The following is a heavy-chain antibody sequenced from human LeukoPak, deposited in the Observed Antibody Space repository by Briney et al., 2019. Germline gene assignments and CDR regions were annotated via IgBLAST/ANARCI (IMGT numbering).Heavy chain of an antibody. D-gene: IGHD6-6*01. J-gene: IGHJ5*02. CDR3: ARDPHYSSSRDPWFDP. V-gene: IGHV3-48*04. Sequence: GGSLRLSGAASGFTFSSYSMNWVRQAPGKGLEWISYISSSSSTTYYADSVKGRFTISRDNAKNSLYLQMNSLRAEDTAVYYCARDPHYSSSRDPWFDPWGQGTLVTVSS. CDR1: GFTFSSYS. CDR2: ISSSSSTT.